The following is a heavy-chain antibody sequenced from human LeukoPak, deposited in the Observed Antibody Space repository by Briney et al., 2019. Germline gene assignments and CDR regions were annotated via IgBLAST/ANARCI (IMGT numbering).Heavy chain of an antibody. Sequence: SVKVSCKASGGTFSSYAISWVRQAPGQGLEWMGRIIPILGIANYAQKFQGRVTITADKSTSTAYMELSSLRSEDTAVYYCARNLDAPDAFDIWGQGTMVTVSS. D-gene: IGHD1-1*01. CDR3: ARNLDAPDAFDI. J-gene: IGHJ3*02. V-gene: IGHV1-69*04. CDR2: IIPILGIA. CDR1: GGTFSSYA.